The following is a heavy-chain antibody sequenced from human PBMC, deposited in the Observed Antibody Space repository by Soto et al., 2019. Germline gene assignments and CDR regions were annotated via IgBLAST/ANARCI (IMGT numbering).Heavy chain of an antibody. CDR3: AKDMDSSVVVVTLFDY. CDR2: ISGSADNT. V-gene: IGHV3-23*01. CDR1: EFTFSSYA. D-gene: IGHD3-22*01. J-gene: IGHJ4*02. Sequence: WGSLRLSFVASEFTFSSYAVSWFRQAPGKGLEWVSVISGSADNTYYSDSVKGRFTISRDNSKNTLHLQMNNLRAEDTAVYYCAKDMDSSVVVVTLFDYWGQGTLVTVSS.